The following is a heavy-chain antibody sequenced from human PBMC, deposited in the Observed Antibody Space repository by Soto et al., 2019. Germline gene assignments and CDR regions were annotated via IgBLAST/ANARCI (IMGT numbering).Heavy chain of an antibody. CDR1: GFTFSSYS. J-gene: IGHJ6*02. D-gene: IGHD1-26*01. Sequence: PGGSLRLSCAASGFTFSSYSMNWVRKAPGKGLEWVSYISSSSSTIYYADSVKGRFTISRDNAKNSLYLQMNSLRDEDTAVYYCAGDTYSGSPLDYYGMDVWGQGTTVTVS. CDR3: AGDTYSGSPLDYYGMDV. CDR2: ISSSSSTI. V-gene: IGHV3-48*02.